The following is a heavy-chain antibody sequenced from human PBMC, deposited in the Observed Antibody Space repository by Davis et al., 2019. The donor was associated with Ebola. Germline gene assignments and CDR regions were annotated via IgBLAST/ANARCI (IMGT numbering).Heavy chain of an antibody. Sequence: GGTLRLSCTASGSTFSRYVLHWVRQAPGKGLEYVSAISSDGGSTYYANSVKGRFTISRDNSKNTLYLQMGSLRAEDMAVYYCVRSDQWGQGTLVTVSS. V-gene: IGHV3-64*01. CDR3: VRSDQ. CDR1: GSTFSRYV. J-gene: IGHJ4*02. CDR2: ISSDGGST.